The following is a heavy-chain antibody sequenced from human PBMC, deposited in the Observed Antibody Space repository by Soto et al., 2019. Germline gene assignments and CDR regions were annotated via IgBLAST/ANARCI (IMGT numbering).Heavy chain of an antibody. V-gene: IGHV1-69*13. J-gene: IGHJ4*02. D-gene: IGHD3-22*01. Sequence: ASVKVSCKASGGLFSSYPISWVRQVPGQGLEWMGGIIPVFQTAYYTQRFQGRVTITADESTNTAYMELSSLRSEDTAIYYCARGGSGYTWFNEFWGQGTLVTVS. CDR2: IIPVFQTA. CDR3: ARGGSGYTWFNEF. CDR1: GGLFSSYP.